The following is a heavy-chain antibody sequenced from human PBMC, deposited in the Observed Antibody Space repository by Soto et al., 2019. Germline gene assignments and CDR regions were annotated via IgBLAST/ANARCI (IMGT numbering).Heavy chain of an antibody. D-gene: IGHD3-10*01. CDR1: GGSISSYY. V-gene: IGHV4-59*01. CDR2: IYYSGST. CDR3: ARGTLLWFGESLNYYFDY. Sequence: QVQLQESGPGLVKPSETLSLTCTVSGGSISSYYWSWIRQPPGKGLEWIGYIYYSGSTNYNPSLKSRVTISVDTSKNQFSLKLSSVTAADTAVYYCARGTLLWFGESLNYYFDYWGQGTLVTVSS. J-gene: IGHJ4*02.